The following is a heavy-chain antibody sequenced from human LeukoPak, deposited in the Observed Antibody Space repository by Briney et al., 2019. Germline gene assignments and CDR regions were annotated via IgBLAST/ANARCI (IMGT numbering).Heavy chain of an antibody. J-gene: IGHJ4*02. Sequence: PGGSLRLSCAASGFTFSSYTMNWVRQAPGKGLEWVSSISGSSRHKYYADSVKGRFTISRDNAKNSLYLQMTSLRAEDTAVYYCVRDTGVSAYNDYWGQGTLVTVSS. CDR2: ISGSSRHK. CDR1: GFTFSSYT. CDR3: VRDTGVSAYNDY. D-gene: IGHD2-8*02. V-gene: IGHV3-21*04.